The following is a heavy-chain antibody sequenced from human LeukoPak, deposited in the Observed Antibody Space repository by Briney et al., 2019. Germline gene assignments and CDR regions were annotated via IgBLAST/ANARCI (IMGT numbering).Heavy chain of an antibody. D-gene: IGHD2-2*01. V-gene: IGHV3-30*03. CDR1: GFTVSSNY. CDR2: ISYDGNNK. Sequence: GGSLRLSCAASGFTVSSNYMSWVRQAPGKGLEWVTIISYDGNNKYYADSVKGRFTISRDNSKNTLYLQMNSLRAEDTAVYYCARGSGYCSSTSCSIFDYWGQGTLVTVSS. CDR3: ARGSGYCSSTSCSIFDY. J-gene: IGHJ4*02.